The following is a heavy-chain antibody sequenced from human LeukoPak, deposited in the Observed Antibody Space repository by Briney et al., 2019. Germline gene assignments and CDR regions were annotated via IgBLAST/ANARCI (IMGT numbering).Heavy chain of an antibody. D-gene: IGHD6-19*01. Sequence: SVKVSCTASGYTFTGYYMNWVRQAPGQGLEWMGGIIPIFGTANYAQKFQGRVTITADESTSTAYMELSSLRSEDTAVYYCARDDNSSGWSGSGYWGQGTLVTVSS. CDR3: ARDDNSSGWSGSGY. CDR2: IIPIFGTA. J-gene: IGHJ4*02. V-gene: IGHV1-69*13. CDR1: GYTFTGYY.